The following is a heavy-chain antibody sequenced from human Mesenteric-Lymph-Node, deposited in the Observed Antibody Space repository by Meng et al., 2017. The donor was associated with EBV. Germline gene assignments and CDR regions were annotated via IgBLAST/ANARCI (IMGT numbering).Heavy chain of an antibody. D-gene: IGHD4-17*01. CDR1: GGSFSTFY. CDR3: ARVGEADSGDYPNEDS. J-gene: IGHJ4*02. V-gene: IGHV4-34*01. Sequence: QVQLQQWGAGLLKPSEALPLTCAVYGGSFSTFYWSWIRQPPGKGLEWIGEINHSGNTNYNPSLKSRVTISVDTSKNQFSLRLTSVTAADTAVYYCARVGEADSGDYPNEDSWGQGTLVTVSS. CDR2: INHSGNT.